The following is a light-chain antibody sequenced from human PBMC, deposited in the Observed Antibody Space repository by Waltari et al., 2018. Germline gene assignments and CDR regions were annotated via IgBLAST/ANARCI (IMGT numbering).Light chain of an antibody. V-gene: IGKV4-1*01. CDR1: QSVLYSSNNKNY. Sequence: DIVMTQSPDSLAVSLGERATINCKSSQSVLYSSNNKNYLAWYQQKPGQPPKLLIYWACTRESGVPDRFSGSGSGTDFTLTISSLQAEDVAVYYCQQYYSTPPRTFGQGTKVEIK. CDR3: QQYYSTPPRT. CDR2: WAC. J-gene: IGKJ1*01.